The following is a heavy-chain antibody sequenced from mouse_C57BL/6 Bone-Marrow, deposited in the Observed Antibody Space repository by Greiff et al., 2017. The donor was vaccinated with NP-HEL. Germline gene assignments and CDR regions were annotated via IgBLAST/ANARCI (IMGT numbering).Heavy chain of an antibody. CDR1: GYSITSGYY. V-gene: IGHV3-6*01. D-gene: IGHD3-2*02. CDR2: ISYDGSN. CDR3: ASHSSGLYYYAMDY. J-gene: IGHJ4*01. Sequence: EVQLVESGPGLVKPSQSLSLTCSVTGYSITSGYYWNWIRQFPGNKLEWMGYISYDGSNNYNPSLKNRISITRDTSKNQFFLKLNSVTTEDTATYYCASHSSGLYYYAMDYWGQGTSVTVSS.